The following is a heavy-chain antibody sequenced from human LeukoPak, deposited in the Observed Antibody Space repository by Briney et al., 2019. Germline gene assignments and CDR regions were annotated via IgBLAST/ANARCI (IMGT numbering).Heavy chain of an antibody. D-gene: IGHD3-10*01. CDR2: IYRGGST. Sequence: GGSLRLSCATSGFSVSDNYMTWVRQAPGKGLEWVSVIYRGGSTYYADSVKGRFTISRDNSKNMVHLQMNSLRVEDTAVYYWARGGAYGSGNHYRGGAFDIWGQGTMVTVSS. CDR1: GFSVSDNY. CDR3: ARGGAYGSGNHYRGGAFDI. J-gene: IGHJ3*02. V-gene: IGHV3-53*01.